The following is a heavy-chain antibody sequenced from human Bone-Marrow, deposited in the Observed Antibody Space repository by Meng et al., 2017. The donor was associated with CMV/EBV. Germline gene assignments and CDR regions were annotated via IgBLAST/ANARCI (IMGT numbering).Heavy chain of an antibody. V-gene: IGHV5-51*01. CDR3: ARSEDYGDYAGK. D-gene: IGHD4-17*01. Sequence: GAYLKISCAASGFTVSSNYMSWVRQAPGKGLEWMGIIYPGYSDTRYSPSFQGQVTISADKSISTAYLQWSSLKASDTAMYYCARSEDYGDYAGKWGQGTLVTVSS. CDR2: IYPGYSDT. CDR1: GFTVSSNY. J-gene: IGHJ4*02.